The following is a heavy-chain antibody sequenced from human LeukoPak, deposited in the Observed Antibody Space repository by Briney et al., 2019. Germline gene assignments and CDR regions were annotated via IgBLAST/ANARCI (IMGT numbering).Heavy chain of an antibody. CDR3: ARPFYDSSAHFDI. D-gene: IGHD3-22*01. Sequence: ASVKVSCKASGYTFTGYYMHWVRQAPGQGLEWMGWINPNSGGTNYAQKFRGRVTMTRDTSISTAYMELSRLRSDDTAVYYCARPFYDSSAHFDIWGQGTMVTVSS. V-gene: IGHV1-2*02. CDR1: GYTFTGYY. CDR2: INPNSGGT. J-gene: IGHJ3*02.